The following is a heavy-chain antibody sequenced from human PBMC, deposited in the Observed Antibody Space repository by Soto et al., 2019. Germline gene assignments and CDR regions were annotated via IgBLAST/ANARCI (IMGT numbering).Heavy chain of an antibody. Sequence: QVQLVQSGAEVKKPGSSVKVSCKASGGTFSSYTISWVRQAPGQGLEWMGRIIPILGIANYAQKFQGRVTITADKSTSTEYMELSSLRAEDTAVYYCDFDWDNIDYWGQGTLVTVSS. CDR2: IIPILGIA. D-gene: IGHD3-9*01. J-gene: IGHJ4*02. V-gene: IGHV1-69*02. CDR3: DFDWDNIDY. CDR1: GGTFSSYT.